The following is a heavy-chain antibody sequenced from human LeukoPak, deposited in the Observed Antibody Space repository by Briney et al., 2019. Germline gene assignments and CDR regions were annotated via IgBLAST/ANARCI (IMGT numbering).Heavy chain of an antibody. CDR2: IIPIFGTA. CDR3: ALGGGYCSSTSCPYFDY. Sequence: ASVKVSCKASGGTFSSYAISWVRQAPGQGLEWMGGIIPIFGTANYAQKFQGRVTITTDESTSTAYMELSSLRSEDTAVYYCALGGGYCSSTSCPYFDYWCQGTLVTVSS. CDR1: GGTFSSYA. D-gene: IGHD2-2*01. V-gene: IGHV1-69*05. J-gene: IGHJ4*02.